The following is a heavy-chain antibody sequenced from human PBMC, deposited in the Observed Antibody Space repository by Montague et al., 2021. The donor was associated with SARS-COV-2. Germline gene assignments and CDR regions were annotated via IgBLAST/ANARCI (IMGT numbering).Heavy chain of an antibody. CDR2: IYYNTGNS. CDR1: GVSISAYY. Sequence: SETLSLTCTVSGVSISAYYWSSFRQPPVHELECIGHIYYNTGNSNYNPSFQSRVTISLDTSKNQFSLQLRSVTAADTAIYSCARGTGYDSYFNCWGLGTLVTVSS. V-gene: IGHV4-59*01. CDR3: ARGTGYDSYFNC. J-gene: IGHJ4*02. D-gene: IGHD5-12*01.